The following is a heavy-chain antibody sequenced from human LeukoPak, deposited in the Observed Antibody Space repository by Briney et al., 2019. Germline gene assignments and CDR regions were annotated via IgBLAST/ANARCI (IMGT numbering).Heavy chain of an antibody. J-gene: IGHJ4*02. D-gene: IGHD3-22*01. CDR3: ARPQSSSGYYWPFDD. CDR1: GFTFSSSA. CDR2: ISASGGST. Sequence: GGSLRLSCAASGFTFSSSAMSWVRQVPGKGLEWVSGISASGGSTNYADSVRGRFTISRDNSKNTLYLQMNSLRAEDTAVYYCARPQSSSGYYWPFDDWGQGTLVTVSS. V-gene: IGHV3-23*01.